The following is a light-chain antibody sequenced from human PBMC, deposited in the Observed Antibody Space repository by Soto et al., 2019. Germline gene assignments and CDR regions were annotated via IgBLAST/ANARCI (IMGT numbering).Light chain of an antibody. CDR3: QHYNSYSEA. Sequence: DIQMTQSPSTLSAPVGDRVTITCRASQSIASWLAWYQQKPGKAPELLIYDASSLKSGVPSRFSGSGSGTEFTLTISDLQPGDFATYYCQHYNSYSEAFGQGTKVDIK. J-gene: IGKJ1*01. V-gene: IGKV1-5*01. CDR1: QSIASW. CDR2: DAS.